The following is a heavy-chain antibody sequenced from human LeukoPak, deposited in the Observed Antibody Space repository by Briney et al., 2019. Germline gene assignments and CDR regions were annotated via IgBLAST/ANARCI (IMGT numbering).Heavy chain of an antibody. V-gene: IGHV4-34*01. Sequence: SETLSLTCAVYGGSFSGYYWSWIRQPPGKGLEWIGEINHSGSTNYNPSLKSRVTISVDTSKNQFSLKLSSVTAADTAMYYCARHIRGGSGWGNYYYYYMDVWGKGTTVTISS. D-gene: IGHD6-19*01. CDR1: GGSFSGYY. J-gene: IGHJ6*03. CDR3: ARHIRGGSGWGNYYYYYMDV. CDR2: INHSGST.